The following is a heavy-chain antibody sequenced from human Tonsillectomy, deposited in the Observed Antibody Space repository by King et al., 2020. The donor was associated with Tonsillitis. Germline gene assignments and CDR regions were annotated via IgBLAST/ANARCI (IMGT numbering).Heavy chain of an antibody. V-gene: IGHV3-48*02. D-gene: IGHD3-22*01. Sequence: VQLVESGGGLVQPGGSLKLSCAASGFTFSSSTMNWVRQAPGKGLEWVSYISSSSSTNYYADSVKGRFTITRDNAKNSLYLQMNSLRDEDTAVYYCASDNYYDSDAFDIWGQGTMVTVSS. CDR2: ISSSSSTN. J-gene: IGHJ3*02. CDR1: GFTFSSST. CDR3: ASDNYYDSDAFDI.